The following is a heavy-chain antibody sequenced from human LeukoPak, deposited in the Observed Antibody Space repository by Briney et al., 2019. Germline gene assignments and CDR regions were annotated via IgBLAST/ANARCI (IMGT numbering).Heavy chain of an antibody. V-gene: IGHV4-61*02. CDR1: GGSISSGSYY. CDR2: IYTSGST. J-gene: IGHJ6*03. D-gene: IGHD5-12*01. CDR3: ARATSSYFYYMDV. Sequence: SETLSLTCTVSGGSISSGSYYWSWFRQPAERGLEWIGRIYTSGSTYYNPPLKSRVTISADTSKNQFCLNVSSVTAADTAVYYCARATSSYFYYMDVWGKGTTVTISS.